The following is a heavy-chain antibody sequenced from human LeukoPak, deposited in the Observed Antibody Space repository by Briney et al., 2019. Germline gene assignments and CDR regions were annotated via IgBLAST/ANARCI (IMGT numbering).Heavy chain of an antibody. V-gene: IGHV1-18*01. J-gene: IGHJ4*02. CDR3: AREDSSGYYRTLYFDY. D-gene: IGHD3-22*01. Sequence: ASVKVSCKASGYTFTSYGISWVRQAPGQGLEWMGWISAYNGNTSYAQKLQGRVTMTTDTSTSTAYMELRSLRSDDTAVYYCAREDSSGYYRTLYFDYWGQGTLVTVSS. CDR2: ISAYNGNT. CDR1: GYTFTSYG.